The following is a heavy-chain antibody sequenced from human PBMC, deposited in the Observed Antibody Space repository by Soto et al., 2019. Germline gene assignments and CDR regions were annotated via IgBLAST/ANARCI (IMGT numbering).Heavy chain of an antibody. CDR2: ISSDGSST. Sequence: EVQLVESGGGLVQPGGSLRLSCAASGFTLSNYWMHWARQAPGKGLVWVSRISSDGSSTNYADSVKGRFTISRDNAKNTRHLQMNSLRAEDTAVYYCARVPYCSSSSCYSYFDSWGQGTVVTVSS. CDR3: ARVPYCSSSSCYSYFDS. V-gene: IGHV3-74*01. D-gene: IGHD2-2*01. CDR1: GFTLSNYW. J-gene: IGHJ4*02.